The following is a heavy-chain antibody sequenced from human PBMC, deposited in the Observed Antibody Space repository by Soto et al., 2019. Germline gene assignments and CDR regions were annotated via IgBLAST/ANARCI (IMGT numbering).Heavy chain of an antibody. CDR1: GFTFTSSA. Sequence: QMQLVQSGPEVKKPGTSVKVSCKASGFTFTSSAMQWVRQACGQRLEWIGWIVVGSGNTNYAQKFQERVTITRDMSTSTAYMELSSLRSEDTAVYYCAAVPFGVVIKRYFDYWGQGTLVTVSS. CDR3: AAVPFGVVIKRYFDY. J-gene: IGHJ4*02. CDR2: IVVGSGNT. V-gene: IGHV1-58*02. D-gene: IGHD3-3*01.